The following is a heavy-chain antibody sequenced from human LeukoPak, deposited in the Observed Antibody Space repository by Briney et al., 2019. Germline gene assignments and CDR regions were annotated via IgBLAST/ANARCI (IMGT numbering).Heavy chain of an antibody. V-gene: IGHV3-30*04. CDR2: ISYDGSNK. CDR1: GFTFSSYA. CDR3: ARAPDPGSPDY. J-gene: IGHJ4*02. Sequence: GRSLRLSCAASGFTFSSYAMHWVRQAPGKGLEWVAVISYDGSNKYYADSVKGRFTISRDNSKNTLYLQMNSLRAEGTAVYYCARAPDPGSPDYWGQGTLVTVSS. D-gene: IGHD3-10*01.